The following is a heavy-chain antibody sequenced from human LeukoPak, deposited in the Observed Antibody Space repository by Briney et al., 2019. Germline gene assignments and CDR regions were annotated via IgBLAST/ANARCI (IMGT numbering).Heavy chain of an antibody. CDR2: ISGSGTTI. V-gene: IGHV3-11*04. CDR1: GFTFSDYY. J-gene: IGHJ3*02. D-gene: IGHD3-22*01. CDR3: ARVGISMMVVGDAFDI. Sequence: GGSLRLSCAVSGFTFSDYYMTWIRQAPGKGLEWVSYISGSGTTISYADSVKGRFTISRDNAKNSLYLQMNSLRAEDTAVYYCARVGISMMVVGDAFDIWGQGTMVTVSS.